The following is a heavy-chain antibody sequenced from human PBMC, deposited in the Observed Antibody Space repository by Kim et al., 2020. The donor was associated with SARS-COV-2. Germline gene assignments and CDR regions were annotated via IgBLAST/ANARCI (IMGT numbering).Heavy chain of an antibody. V-gene: IGHV3-66*01. CDR3: ARIAAAGPLDS. D-gene: IGHD6-13*01. Sequence: GGSLRLSCAASGFAVSNNYMSWVRQAPGKGLEWVSAIYSGSTYYADSVKGRFTISRDISKNTVYLQMNSLRAEDTAVYYCARIAAAGPLDSWGQGTRGT. J-gene: IGHJ4*02. CDR1: GFAVSNNY. CDR2: IYSGST.